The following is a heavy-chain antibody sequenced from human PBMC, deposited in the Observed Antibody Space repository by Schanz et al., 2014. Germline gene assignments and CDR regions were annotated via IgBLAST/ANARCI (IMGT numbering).Heavy chain of an antibody. CDR1: GGSISSGGYS. J-gene: IGHJ4*02. CDR2: IYYSGNT. V-gene: IGHV4-30-2*06. CDR3: ALREKPYGPFAS. D-gene: IGHD3-10*01. Sequence: LQLQESGSGLMKPSQTLSLTCAVSGGSISSGGYSWNWIRQSPGKGLEWIGYIYYSGNTYYNPSPKGRVTISVDRSKNQFALRLDSVTAADTAVYYCALREKPYGPFASWGQGALVTVSS.